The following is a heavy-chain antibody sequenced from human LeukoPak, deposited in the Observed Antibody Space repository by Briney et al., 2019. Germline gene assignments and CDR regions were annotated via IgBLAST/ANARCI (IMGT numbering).Heavy chain of an antibody. V-gene: IGHV3-21*01. CDR2: IISSGTYI. CDR1: GFSFSSYS. CDR3: ARGRDSGSRTFYFDY. J-gene: IGHJ4*02. Sequence: GGSLRLSCAASGFSFSSYSMNWVRQAPGKGLEWVSSIISSGTYIYYADSVKGRFTISRDNARNSLSLQMNSLRAEDTAVYYCARGRDSGSRTFYFDYWGQGTLVTVSS. D-gene: IGHD1-26*01.